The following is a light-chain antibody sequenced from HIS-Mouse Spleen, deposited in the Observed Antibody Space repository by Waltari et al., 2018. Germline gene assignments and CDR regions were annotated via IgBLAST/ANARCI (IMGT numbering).Light chain of an antibody. Sequence: DIQMTQSPSSLSASVGDSVTITCQASQDISNYLNWYQQKPGKAPKLLIYDASNLETGVPERFSGSGSGTDFTFTISSLQPEDIATYYCQQYDNLLTFGGGTKVEIK. V-gene: IGKV1-33*01. CDR1: QDISNY. CDR3: QQYDNLLT. CDR2: DAS. J-gene: IGKJ4*01.